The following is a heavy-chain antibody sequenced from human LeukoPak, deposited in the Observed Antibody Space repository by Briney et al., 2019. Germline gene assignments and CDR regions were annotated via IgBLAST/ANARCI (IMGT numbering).Heavy chain of an antibody. D-gene: IGHD3-10*01. CDR1: GYTFTSYG. Sequence: ASVKVSCKASGYTFTSYGISWVRRAPGQGLEWMGWISAYNGNTNYAQKLQGRVTMTTDTSTSTAYMELRSLRSDDTAVYYCAREGGVVLWFGELLHGSTSYYYGMDVWGKGTTVTVSS. V-gene: IGHV1-18*04. CDR2: ISAYNGNT. CDR3: AREGGVVLWFGELLHGSTSYYYGMDV. J-gene: IGHJ6*04.